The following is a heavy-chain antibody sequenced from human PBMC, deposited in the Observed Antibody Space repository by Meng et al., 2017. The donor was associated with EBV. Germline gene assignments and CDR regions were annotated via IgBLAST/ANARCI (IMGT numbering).Heavy chain of an antibody. CDR3: ARVATYDYIWGSYRYNYFDY. Sequence: QVQLWEPGAWVTKPGSSVKVDCKASGGTFISYAISWVRQAPGQGLEWMGGIIPIFGTANYAQKFQGRVTITADKSTSTAYMELSSLRSEDTAVYYCARVATYDYIWGSYRYNYFDYWGQGTLVTVSS. D-gene: IGHD3-16*02. V-gene: IGHV1-69*06. CDR1: GGTFISYA. J-gene: IGHJ4*02. CDR2: IIPIFGTA.